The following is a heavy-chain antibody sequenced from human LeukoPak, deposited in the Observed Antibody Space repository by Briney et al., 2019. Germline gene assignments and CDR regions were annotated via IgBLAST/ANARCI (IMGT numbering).Heavy chain of an antibody. D-gene: IGHD2/OR15-2a*01. V-gene: IGHV1-46*01. CDR1: GYTFTSYY. Sequence: ASVKVSCKASGYTFTSYYMHWVRQAPGQGLEWMGIIKPSGGSTSYAQKFQGRITMTRDTSTSTAYMELSSLRSEDTAVYYCARHNQSKYRYFDYWGQGTLVTVSS. CDR3: ARHNQSKYRYFDY. CDR2: IKPSGGST. J-gene: IGHJ4*02.